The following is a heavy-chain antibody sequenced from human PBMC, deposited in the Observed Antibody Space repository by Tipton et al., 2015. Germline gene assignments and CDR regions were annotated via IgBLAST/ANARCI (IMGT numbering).Heavy chain of an antibody. CDR1: GFTFNNYW. V-gene: IGHV3-7*01. D-gene: IGHD5-12*01. CDR3: ARSGGYGWDL. Sequence: SLRLSCAASGFTFNNYWMTWVRQAPGKGLEWVANIKPDGSESYYLDSVKGRFTFSRDNAKNSLFLQMNSLRVEDTAVYYCARSGGYGWDLWGQGALVTVSS. J-gene: IGHJ5*02. CDR2: IKPDGSES.